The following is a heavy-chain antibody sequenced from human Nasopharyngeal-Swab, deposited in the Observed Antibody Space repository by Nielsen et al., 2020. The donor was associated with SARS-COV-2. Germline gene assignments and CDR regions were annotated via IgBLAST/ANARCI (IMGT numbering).Heavy chain of an antibody. V-gene: IGHV3-73*01. CDR1: GFTFSGSA. CDR2: IRSKANSYAT. J-gene: IGHJ6*04. D-gene: IGHD2-15*01. CDR3: TRWGGYSTLDV. Sequence: GESMKIYCAASGFTFSGSAMHWVRQACGKGLEWVGRIRSKANSYATAYAASVKGRFTISRDDSNNTAYLQMNSLKTEDTAVYYCTRWGGYSTLDVWGKGTTVTVSS.